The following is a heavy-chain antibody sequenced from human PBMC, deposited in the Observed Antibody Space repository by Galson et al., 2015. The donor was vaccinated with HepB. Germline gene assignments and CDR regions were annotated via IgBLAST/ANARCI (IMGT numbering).Heavy chain of an antibody. CDR1: GYTFTSYG. D-gene: IGHD3-10*01. CDR3: ARVRYYGSRSPSGY. J-gene: IGHJ4*02. V-gene: IGHV1-18*01. Sequence: SVKVSCKASGYTFTSYGISWVRQAPGQGLEWMGWISAYNGTTNYAQKLQGRVTMTTDTSTSTAYMELRSLRSDDTAVYYCARVRYYGSRSPSGYWGQGTLVTVSP. CDR2: ISAYNGTT.